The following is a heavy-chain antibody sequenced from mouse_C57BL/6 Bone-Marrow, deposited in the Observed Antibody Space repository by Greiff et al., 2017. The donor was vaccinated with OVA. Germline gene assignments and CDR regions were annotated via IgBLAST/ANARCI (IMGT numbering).Heavy chain of an antibody. V-gene: IGHV1-81*01. Sequence: QVQLKESGAELARPGASVKLSCKASGYTFTSYGISWVKQRTGQGLEWIGEIYPRSGNTYYNEKFKGKATLTADKSSSTAYMELRSLTSEDSAVYFCARRHYYGPWFAYWGQGTLVTVSA. D-gene: IGHD1-1*01. CDR1: GYTFTSYG. J-gene: IGHJ3*01. CDR2: IYPRSGNT. CDR3: ARRHYYGPWFAY.